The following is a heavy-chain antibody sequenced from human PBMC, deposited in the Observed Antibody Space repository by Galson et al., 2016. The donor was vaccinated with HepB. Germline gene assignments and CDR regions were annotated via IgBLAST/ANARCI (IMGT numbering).Heavy chain of an antibody. CDR3: VGHSSGDYTSDWSHWYFDL. CDR2: IFYSGST. D-gene: IGHD6-13*01. J-gene: IGHJ2*01. CDR1: GDSIRTSAYY. V-gene: IGHV4-39*01. Sequence: SETLSLTCTVSGDSIRTSAYYWGWIRQPPGKGLEWIGSIFYSGSTYYNPSLTSRVTMSVDTSKNRFSLKLTSVTAADTAVYFCVGHSSGDYTSDWSHWYFDLWGRGTLVTVSS.